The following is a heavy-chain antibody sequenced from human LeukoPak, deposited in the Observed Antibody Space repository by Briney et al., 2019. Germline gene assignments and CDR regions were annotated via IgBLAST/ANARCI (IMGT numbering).Heavy chain of an antibody. Sequence: GGSLRLSCAASGFTSSSYWMSWVRQAPGKGLEWVANIKQDGSEKYYVDSVKGRFTISRDNAKNSLYLQMNSLRAEDTAVYYCARLGWSGIDYYYYMDVWGKGTTVTVSS. CDR3: ARLGWSGIDYYYYMDV. CDR1: GFTSSSYW. CDR2: IKQDGSEK. D-gene: IGHD3-3*01. J-gene: IGHJ6*03. V-gene: IGHV3-7*01.